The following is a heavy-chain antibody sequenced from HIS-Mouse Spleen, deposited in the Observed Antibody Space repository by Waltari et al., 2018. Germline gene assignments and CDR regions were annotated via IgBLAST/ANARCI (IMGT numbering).Heavy chain of an antibody. V-gene: IGHV4-39*07. D-gene: IGHD5-12*01. CDR2: IYYSGST. CDR1: GGSISSSSYY. Sequence: QLQLQESGPGLVKPSETLSLTCTVSGGSISSSSYYWVWIRPPPGKGLEWIGSIYYSGSTYYNPSLKSRVTISVDTSKNQFSLKLSSVTAADTAVYYCARDLKAVATFDYWGQGTLVTVSS. CDR3: ARDLKAVATFDY. J-gene: IGHJ4*02.